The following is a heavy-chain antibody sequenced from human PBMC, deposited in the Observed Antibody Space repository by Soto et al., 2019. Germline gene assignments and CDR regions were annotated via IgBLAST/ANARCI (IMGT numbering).Heavy chain of an antibody. Sequence: PGGSLRLSCAASGFPVSSNYMSWVRQAPGKGLEWVSVIYSGGSTYYADSVKGRFTISRDNSKNTLYLQMNSLRAEGTAVYYCASSIAVAGIDYWGQGTLVTVSS. J-gene: IGHJ4*02. CDR2: IYSGGST. CDR1: GFPVSSNY. D-gene: IGHD6-19*01. CDR3: ASSIAVAGIDY. V-gene: IGHV3-66*01.